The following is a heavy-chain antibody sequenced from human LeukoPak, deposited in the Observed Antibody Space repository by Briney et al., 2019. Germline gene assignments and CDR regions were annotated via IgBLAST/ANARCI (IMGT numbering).Heavy chain of an antibody. V-gene: IGHV1-8*03. CDR1: GYTFTSYD. CDR3: ARGGSWYPPYYYYGMDV. Sequence: ASVKVSCTASGYTFTSYDINWVRQATGQGLEWMGWMNPNSGNTGYAQKFQGRVTITRNTSISTAYMELSSLRSEDTAVYYCARGGSWYPPYYYYGMDVWGQGTTVTVSS. D-gene: IGHD6-13*01. CDR2: MNPNSGNT. J-gene: IGHJ6*02.